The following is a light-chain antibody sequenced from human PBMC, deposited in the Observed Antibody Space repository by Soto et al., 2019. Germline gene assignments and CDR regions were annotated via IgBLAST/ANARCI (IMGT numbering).Light chain of an antibody. Sequence: EIVLTQSPGTLSLSPGERATLSCRASQYVSSTYLAWYQQKPGQAPRLLIYGASTRATGIPDRFSGSGSGTDFTLPISRLEPEDFAVYYCQQYGSSPWTLGHGTKVEIK. J-gene: IGKJ1*01. CDR3: QQYGSSPWT. CDR1: QYVSSTY. V-gene: IGKV3-20*01. CDR2: GAS.